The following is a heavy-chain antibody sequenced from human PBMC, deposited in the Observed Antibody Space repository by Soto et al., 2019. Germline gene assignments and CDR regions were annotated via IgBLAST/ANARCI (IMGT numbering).Heavy chain of an antibody. CDR2: MHYTGFS. CDR3: ARGGYCSSTSCYLFDY. J-gene: IGHJ4*02. CDR1: GDSVTSHY. Sequence: SETLSLTCSFSGDSVTSHYLTWIRQSPEKGLEWIGYMHYTGFSHYNPSLKSRLTISVDRSKNQFSLQLSSVTVADTAVYYCARGGYCSSTSCYLFDYWGQGTLVTVSS. V-gene: IGHV4-59*02. D-gene: IGHD2-2*01.